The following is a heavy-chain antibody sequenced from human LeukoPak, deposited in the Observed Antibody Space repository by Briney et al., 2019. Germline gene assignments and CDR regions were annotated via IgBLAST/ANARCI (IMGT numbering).Heavy chain of an antibody. J-gene: IGHJ4*02. D-gene: IGHD7-27*01. CDR1: GYSISSGYY. V-gene: IGHV4-38-2*01. CDR2: IYHSGST. CDR3: ARLGPGEIDYFDH. Sequence: SETLSLTCAVSGYSISSGYYWGWIRQPPGKGLEWIGSIYHSGSTYYNPSLKSRVTISVDTSKNQFSLKLSSVAAADTAVYYCARLGPGEIDYFDHWGQGTLVTVSS.